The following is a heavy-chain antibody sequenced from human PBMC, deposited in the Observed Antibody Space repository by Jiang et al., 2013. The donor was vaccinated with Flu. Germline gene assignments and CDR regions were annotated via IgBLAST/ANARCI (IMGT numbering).Heavy chain of an antibody. CDR3: ASTRYDFWSGYPFDY. D-gene: IGHD3-3*01. CDR2: INHSGST. CDR1: GGSFSGYY. J-gene: IGHJ4*02. Sequence: LLKPSETLSLTCAVYGGSFSGYYWSWIRQPPGKGLEWVGEINHSGSTNYNPSLKSRVTISVDTSKNQFSLKLSSVTAADTAVYYCASTRYDFWSGYPFDYWGQGT. V-gene: IGHV4-34*01.